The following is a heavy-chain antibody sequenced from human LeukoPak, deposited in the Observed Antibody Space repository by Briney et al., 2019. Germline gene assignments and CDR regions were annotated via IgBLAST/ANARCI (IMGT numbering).Heavy chain of an antibody. CDR3: AGRSYYDFWSGYYDPGY. D-gene: IGHD3-3*01. J-gene: IGHJ4*02. Sequence: SETLSLTCAVYGGSFSGYYWSWIRQPPGKGLEWIGEIYHSGSTNYNPSLKSRVTISVDKSKNQFSLKLSSVTAADTAVYYCAGRSYYDFWSGYYDPGYWGQGTLVTVSS. CDR1: GGSFSGYY. CDR2: IYHSGST. V-gene: IGHV4-34*01.